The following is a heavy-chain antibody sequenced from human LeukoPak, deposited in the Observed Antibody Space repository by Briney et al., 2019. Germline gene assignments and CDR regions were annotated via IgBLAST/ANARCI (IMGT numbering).Heavy chain of an antibody. CDR2: ISGSGGST. CDR3: AKGATSKRRDSYCSGGSCYPVDY. D-gene: IGHD2-15*01. Sequence: GGSLRLSCAASGFTFSSYAMSWVRQAPGKGLEWVSAISGSGGSTYYADSVKGRFTISRDNSKNTLYLQMNSLRAEDTAVYYCAKGATSKRRDSYCSGGSCYPVDYWGQGTLVTVSS. J-gene: IGHJ4*02. V-gene: IGHV3-23*01. CDR1: GFTFSSYA.